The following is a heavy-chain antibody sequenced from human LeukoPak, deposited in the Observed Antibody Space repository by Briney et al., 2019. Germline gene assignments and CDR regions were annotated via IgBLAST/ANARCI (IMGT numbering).Heavy chain of an antibody. D-gene: IGHD3-10*01. Sequence: PSETLSLTCTVSGGSISSYYWSWIRQPAGKGLEWIGRIYTSGSTNYNPSLKSRVTMSVDTSKNQFSLKLSSVTAADTAVYYCARVLLWFGELFDAFDIWGQGTKVTDSS. J-gene: IGHJ3*02. CDR2: IYTSGST. CDR1: GGSISSYY. CDR3: ARVLLWFGELFDAFDI. V-gene: IGHV4-4*07.